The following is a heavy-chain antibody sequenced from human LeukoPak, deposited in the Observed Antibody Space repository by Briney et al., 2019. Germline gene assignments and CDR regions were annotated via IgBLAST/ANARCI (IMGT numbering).Heavy chain of an antibody. CDR2: INHSGST. J-gene: IGHJ3*02. V-gene: IGHV4-34*01. CDR1: GGSFSGYY. D-gene: IGHD6-19*01. Sequence: PSETLSLTCAVCGGSFSGYYWSWIRQPPGKGLEWIGEINHSGSTNYNPSLKSRVTIPVDTSNNQFSLKLSSVTAADTAVYYCARGSSSGWVGDAFDIWGQGTMVTVSS. CDR3: ARGSSSGWVGDAFDI.